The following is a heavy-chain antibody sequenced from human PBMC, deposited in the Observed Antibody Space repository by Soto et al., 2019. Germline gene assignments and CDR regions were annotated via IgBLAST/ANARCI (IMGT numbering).Heavy chain of an antibody. V-gene: IGHV4-59*01. D-gene: IGHD6-13*01. J-gene: IGHJ4*02. CDR3: ARYVGIAAAIDY. CDR2: IYYSGST. Sequence: SETLSLTCTVSGGSISSYYWSWIRQPPGKGLEWIGYIYYSGSTNYNPSLKSRVTISVDTSKNQFSLKLSSVTAADTAVYYCARYVGIAAAIDYWGQGTLVTAPQ. CDR1: GGSISSYY.